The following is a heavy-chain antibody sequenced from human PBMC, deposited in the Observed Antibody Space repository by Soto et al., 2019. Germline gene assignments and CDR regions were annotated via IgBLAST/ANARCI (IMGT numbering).Heavy chain of an antibody. J-gene: IGHJ5*02. D-gene: IGHD3-22*01. V-gene: IGHV3-74*01. CDR1: GFTFSPYW. Sequence: GGSLRLSCAASGFTFSPYWMHWVRQAPGMGLVWVSRINHDGSDTIYADSVRGRFTISRDNAKNTVYLQMNSLTVEDTAVYYSAREVSSDDKSFSRGWFDPWGQGTPVTVSS. CDR2: INHDGSDT. CDR3: AREVSSDDKSFSRGWFDP.